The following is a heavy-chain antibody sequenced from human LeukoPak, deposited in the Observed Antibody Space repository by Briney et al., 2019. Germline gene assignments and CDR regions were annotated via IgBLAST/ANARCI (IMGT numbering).Heavy chain of an antibody. Sequence: GESLKISCKGSGYSFTSYWIGWVRQMPGKGLEWMGIIYPGDSDTRYSPSFQGQVTISADKSISTAYLQWSSLKASDTAMYYCARQGTGYCSGGSCYSANWFDPWGQGNLVTVSS. V-gene: IGHV5-51*01. CDR1: GYSFTSYW. CDR3: ARQGTGYCSGGSCYSANWFDP. J-gene: IGHJ5*02. CDR2: IYPGDSDT. D-gene: IGHD2-15*01.